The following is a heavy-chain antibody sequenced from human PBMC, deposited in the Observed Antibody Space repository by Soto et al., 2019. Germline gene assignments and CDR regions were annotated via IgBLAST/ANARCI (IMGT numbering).Heavy chain of an antibody. CDR1: GFTFSSYG. CDR3: AKDPYYYDSSGYYNLDAFDI. CDR2: ISYDGSNK. Sequence: QVQLVESGGGVVQPGRSLRLSCAASGFTFSSYGMHWVRQAPGKGLEWVAVISYDGSNKYYADSVKGRFTISRDNSKNTLYLQMNSLRAEDTAVYYCAKDPYYYDSSGYYNLDAFDIWGQGTMVTVSS. D-gene: IGHD3-22*01. J-gene: IGHJ3*02. V-gene: IGHV3-30*18.